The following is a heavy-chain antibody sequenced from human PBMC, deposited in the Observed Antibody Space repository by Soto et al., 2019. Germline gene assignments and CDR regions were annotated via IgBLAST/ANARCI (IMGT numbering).Heavy chain of an antibody. CDR1: GGSISSYH. V-gene: IGHV4-4*07. Sequence: QVQLQESGPGLVKPLETLSLTCTVSGGSISSYHWSWIRQSAGKGLEWIGRIYTSGNTHYNPSLKSRVTVSIDTSKTQFFLTVNSVTAADSAVYYCARESGDNWDYEAYWGQGTPVTVSS. J-gene: IGHJ4*02. D-gene: IGHD1-7*01. CDR3: ARESGDNWDYEAY. CDR2: IYTSGNT.